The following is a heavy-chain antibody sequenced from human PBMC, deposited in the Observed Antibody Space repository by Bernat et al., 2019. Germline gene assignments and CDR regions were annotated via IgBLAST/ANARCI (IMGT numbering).Heavy chain of an antibody. CDR3: ATLGSYLNPVDFDY. CDR1: GGSISNSITYY. CDR2: NYYSGNA. Sequence: QLQLQESGPGLVKPSETLSLTCTVSGGSISNSITYYWGWIRQPPGKGLEWIGSNYYSGNAYYNPSLKSRVTISVDTSKNHSSLKLTSVTAADTAVYYCATLGSYLNPVDFDYWGQGTLVTVSS. D-gene: IGHD1-26*01. V-gene: IGHV4-39*02. J-gene: IGHJ4*02.